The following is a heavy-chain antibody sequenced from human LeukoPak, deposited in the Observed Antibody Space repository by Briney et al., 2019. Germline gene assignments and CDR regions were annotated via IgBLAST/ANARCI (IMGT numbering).Heavy chain of an antibody. CDR1: GGTFSSYA. J-gene: IGHJ5*02. CDR2: IIPIFGTA. D-gene: IGHD6-6*01. V-gene: IGHV1-69*05. CDR3: ARGVRAARRYNWFDP. Sequence: VASVKVSCKASGGTFSSYAISWVRQAPGQGLEWMGGIIPIFGTANYAQKFQGRVTITTDESTSTAYMELSSLRSEDTAVYYCARGVRAARRYNWFDPWGQGTLVTVS.